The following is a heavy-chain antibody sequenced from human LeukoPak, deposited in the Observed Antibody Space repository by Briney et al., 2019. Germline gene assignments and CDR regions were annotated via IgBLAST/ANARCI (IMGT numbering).Heavy chain of an antibody. V-gene: IGHV1-2*02. CDR3: ASARGYSGYDSLDY. CDR2: INPNSGGT. D-gene: IGHD5-12*01. Sequence: ASVKVSCKASGYTLTGYYMHWVRQAPGQGLEWMGWINPNSGGTNSAQKFQGRVTTTRDTSISTAYMELSRLRPDDTAVYYCASARGYSGYDSLDYWGQGTLVTVSS. CDR1: GYTLTGYY. J-gene: IGHJ4*02.